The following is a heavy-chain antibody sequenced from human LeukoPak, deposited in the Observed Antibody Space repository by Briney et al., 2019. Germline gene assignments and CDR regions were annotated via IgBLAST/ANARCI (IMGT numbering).Heavy chain of an antibody. CDR1: GDTFIRSY. J-gene: IGHJ3*02. V-gene: IGHV1-46*01. CDR2: INPSGGDI. CDR3: SKWASSVGNAFDT. D-gene: IGHD3-22*01. Sequence: ASVRVSCKASGDTFIRSYMHWVRQAPGQGLEWMGIINPSGGDIRYAQKFQGRVTMTRDTSTSTVYLELRSLRSEDTAMYYCSKWASSVGNAFDTWGQGTMITISS.